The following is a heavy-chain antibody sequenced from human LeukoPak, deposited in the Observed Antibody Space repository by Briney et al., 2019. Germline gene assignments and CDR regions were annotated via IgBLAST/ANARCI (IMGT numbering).Heavy chain of an antibody. V-gene: IGHV4-39*07. D-gene: IGHD5-18*01. CDR2: INHSGST. J-gene: IGHJ6*02. CDR3: AREQQRRPEYGMDV. CDR1: GGSISSGDYY. Sequence: PSETLSLTCTVSGGSISSGDYYWSWIRQPPGKGLEWIGEINHSGSTNYNPSLKSRVTISVDTSKNQFSLKLSSVTAADTAVYYCAREQQRRPEYGMDVWGQGTTVTVSS.